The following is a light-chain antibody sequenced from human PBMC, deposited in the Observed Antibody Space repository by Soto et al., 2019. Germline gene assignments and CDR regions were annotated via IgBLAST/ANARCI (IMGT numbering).Light chain of an antibody. CDR2: GAS. J-gene: IGKJ4*01. V-gene: IGKV3-20*01. Sequence: EIVLTQSPGTLPLSPGDRATLSCEASQSVNNNYLAWYQHKPGQAPRLLIYGASSRATGIPDRFSGSGSGTDFTLTIRRLEPEDFAVYYCQQYDTSLPYTFGGGTKVDIK. CDR1: QSVNNNY. CDR3: QQYDTSLPYT.